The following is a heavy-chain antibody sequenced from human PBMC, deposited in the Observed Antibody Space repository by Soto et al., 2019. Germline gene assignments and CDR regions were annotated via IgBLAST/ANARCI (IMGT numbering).Heavy chain of an antibody. Sequence: PGGSLRLSCAASGFTFSSYGMHWVRQAPGKGLEWVAVIWYDGSNKYYADSVKGRFTISRDNSKNTLYLQMNSLRAEDTAVYYCARAFSDYPFDYYYMDVWGKGTTVTVSS. D-gene: IGHD4-17*01. J-gene: IGHJ6*03. CDR1: GFTFSSYG. V-gene: IGHV3-33*01. CDR2: IWYDGSNK. CDR3: ARAFSDYPFDYYYMDV.